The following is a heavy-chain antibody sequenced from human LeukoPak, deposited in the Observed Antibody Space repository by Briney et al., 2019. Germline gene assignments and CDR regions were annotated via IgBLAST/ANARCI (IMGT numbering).Heavy chain of an antibody. J-gene: IGHJ6*03. CDR2: GGSGGST. V-gene: IGHV3-23*01. Sequence: QSGGSLRLSCAASGFTFSSFAMSWVRQAPGKGLEWVSYGGSGGSTYYADSVKGRFTVSRDNSKSTLYLQMNSLTAEDTAVYYCAKMRGQYYHSYYMDAWGKGTTVTVSS. CDR3: AKMRGQYYHSYYMDA. CDR1: GFTFSSFA.